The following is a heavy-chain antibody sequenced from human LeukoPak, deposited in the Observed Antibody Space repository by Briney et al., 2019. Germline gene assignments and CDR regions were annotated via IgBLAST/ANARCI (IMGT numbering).Heavy chain of an antibody. V-gene: IGHV4-34*01. CDR2: IYYSGST. CDR3: ARVGGRGLDAFDI. Sequence: SETLSLTCAVYGGSFSGYYWSWIRQPPGKGLEWIGSIYYSGSTYYNPSLKSRVTISVDTSKNQFSLKLSSVTAADTAVYYCARVGGRGLDAFDIWGQGTMVTVSS. D-gene: IGHD3-10*01. CDR1: GGSFSGYY. J-gene: IGHJ3*02.